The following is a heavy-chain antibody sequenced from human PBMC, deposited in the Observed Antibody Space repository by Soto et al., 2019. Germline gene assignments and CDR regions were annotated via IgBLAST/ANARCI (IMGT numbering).Heavy chain of an antibody. J-gene: IGHJ3*02. CDR3: ARDRYLYYGGKDDDAFDI. CDR1: GYSFTSYW. V-gene: IGHV5-51*01. D-gene: IGHD4-17*01. Sequence: ESLKISCKGSGYSFTSYWIGWVRQMPGKGLEWMGIIYPGDSDTRYSPSFQGQVTMTRDTSTSTVYMELSSLRSEDTAVYYCARDRYLYYGGKDDDAFDIWGQGTMVTVSS. CDR2: IYPGDSDT.